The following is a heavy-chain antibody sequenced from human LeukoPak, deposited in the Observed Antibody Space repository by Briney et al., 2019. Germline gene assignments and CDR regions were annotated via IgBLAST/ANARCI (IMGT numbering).Heavy chain of an antibody. CDR1: GGSISSGDYY. D-gene: IGHD4-23*01. CDR3: AREGYYGGNYGY. J-gene: IGHJ4*02. Sequence: PSQTLSLTCTVSGGSISSGDYYWRWIRQPPGKGREWIGYIYYSGRTYYNPSLKSRVTISVDTSKNQFSLKLSSVTAADTAVYYCAREGYYGGNYGYWGQGTLVTVSS. CDR2: IYYSGRT. V-gene: IGHV4-30-4*08.